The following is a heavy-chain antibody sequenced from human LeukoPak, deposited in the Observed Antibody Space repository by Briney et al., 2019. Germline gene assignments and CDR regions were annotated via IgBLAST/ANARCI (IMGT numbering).Heavy chain of an antibody. D-gene: IGHD6-19*01. CDR3: ARESIAVAGAPFDY. CDR2: ISSGSTI. Sequence: GGSLRLSCAASGFTFSSYEMNWVRQAPGKGLEWVSYISSGSTIYDADSVKGRFTISRDNAKNSLYLQMNSLRAEDTAVYYCARESIAVAGAPFDYWGQETLVTVSS. V-gene: IGHV3-48*03. J-gene: IGHJ4*02. CDR1: GFTFSSYE.